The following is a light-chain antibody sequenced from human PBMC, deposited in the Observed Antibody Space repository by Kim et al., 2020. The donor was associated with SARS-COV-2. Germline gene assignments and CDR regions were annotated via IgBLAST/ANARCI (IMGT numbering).Light chain of an antibody. J-gene: IGLJ3*02. Sequence: SSELTQDPAVSVALGQTVRITCQGDSLRTYYATWYQQKPGQAPVLVVYGKSNRPSGIPDRFSGSRSGNTASLTITGAQAEDEADYYCNSRDSSGNHLVFGGGTKVTVL. CDR3: NSRDSSGNHLV. CDR2: GKS. V-gene: IGLV3-19*01. CDR1: SLRTYY.